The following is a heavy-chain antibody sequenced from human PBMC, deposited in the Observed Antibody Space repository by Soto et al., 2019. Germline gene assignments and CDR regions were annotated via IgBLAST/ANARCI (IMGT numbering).Heavy chain of an antibody. D-gene: IGHD1-7*01. CDR1: GYTFTSYG. Sequence: ASVKVSRKASGYTFTSYGISWVRQAPGQGLEWMGWISAYNGNTNYAQKLQGRVTMTTDTSTSTAYMELRSLRSDDTAVYYCARNYKKTGTTWWFDPWGQGTLVTVSS. J-gene: IGHJ5*02. V-gene: IGHV1-18*01. CDR2: ISAYNGNT. CDR3: ARNYKKTGTTWWFDP.